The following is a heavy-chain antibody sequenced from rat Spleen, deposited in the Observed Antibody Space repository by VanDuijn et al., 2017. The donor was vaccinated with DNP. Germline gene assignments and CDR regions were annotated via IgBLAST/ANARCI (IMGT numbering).Heavy chain of an antibody. V-gene: IGHV5-22*01. Sequence: EVQLVESGGGLVQPGRSMKLSCAASGFTFSDYYMAWVRQAPKKGLEWVASISYEGSSTYYGDSVKGRFTISRDNAKSTLYLQMNSLRSEDTATYYCARESSGFDYWGQGVMVTVSS. CDR1: GFTFSDYY. CDR2: ISYEGSST. CDR3: ARESSGFDY. J-gene: IGHJ2*01.